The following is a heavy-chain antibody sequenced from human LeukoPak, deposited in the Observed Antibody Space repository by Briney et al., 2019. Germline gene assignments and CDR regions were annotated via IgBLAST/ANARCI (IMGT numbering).Heavy chain of an antibody. J-gene: IGHJ4*02. CDR1: GFTFKLYW. CDR3: SRIIVGATGVDY. V-gene: IGHV3-74*01. CDR2: INTDGTMT. Sequence: GGSLRLSCAASGFTFKLYWMHWVRQAPGKGLVWVSRINTDGTMTHYADSVKGRFTISRDNAKNTLYLQMNSLRAEDTAVYYCSRIIVGATGVDYWGQGTLVTVSS. D-gene: IGHD1-26*01.